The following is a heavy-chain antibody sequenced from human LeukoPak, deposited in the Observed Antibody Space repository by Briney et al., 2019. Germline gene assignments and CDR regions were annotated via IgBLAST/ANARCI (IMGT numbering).Heavy chain of an antibody. CDR2: ISYDGSNK. Sequence: GGSLRLSCAASGFTFSSYAMHWVRQAPGKGLEWVAVISYDGSNKYYADSVKGRFTISRDNSKNTLYLQMNSLRAEDTAVYYCARGGYYYEPHAFDSWGQGTMVTVSS. CDR3: ARGGYYYEPHAFDS. V-gene: IGHV3-30*04. D-gene: IGHD3-22*01. J-gene: IGHJ3*02. CDR1: GFTFSSYA.